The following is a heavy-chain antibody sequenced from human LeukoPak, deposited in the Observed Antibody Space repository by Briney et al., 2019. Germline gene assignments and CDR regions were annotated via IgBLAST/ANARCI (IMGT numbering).Heavy chain of an antibody. CDR1: GFTFSAYS. V-gene: IGHV3-23*01. J-gene: IGHJ4*02. CDR2: LSRSGDRT. Sequence: GGSLSLSCAASGFTFSAYSMGWVRQAPGKGLEWVSALSRSGDRTYYADSVKGRFTISRDISKSTLSLQMNSLRAEDTAIYYCAREIRGYGDYDYWGQGTLVTVSS. D-gene: IGHD4-17*01. CDR3: AREIRGYGDYDY.